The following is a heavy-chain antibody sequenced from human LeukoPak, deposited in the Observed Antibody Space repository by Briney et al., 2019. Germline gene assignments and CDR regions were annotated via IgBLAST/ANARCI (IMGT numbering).Heavy chain of an antibody. Sequence: SQTLSLTCAVYGGSFSGYYWSWIRQSPGKGLELIGSVHFSGATHYNPSLKSRVAITLDTSKNQFSLKLNSVTAADTAIYYCAKHRMWLVGLESWGQGPLVTVSS. CDR1: GGSFSGYY. V-gene: IGHV4-34*01. J-gene: IGHJ1*01. D-gene: IGHD6-19*01. CDR3: AKHRMWLVGLES. CDR2: VHFSGAT.